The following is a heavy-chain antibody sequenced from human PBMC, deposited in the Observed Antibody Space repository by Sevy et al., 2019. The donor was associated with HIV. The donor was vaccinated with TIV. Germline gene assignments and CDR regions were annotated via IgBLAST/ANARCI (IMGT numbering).Heavy chain of an antibody. Sequence: ASVKVSCKASGGTFSSYAISWVRQAPGQGLEWMGGIIPIFGTAKYAQKFQGRVTITAEESTSTAYMELSSLRSEDAAVYYCARGSGGGPSHLYFDYWGQGTLVTVSS. J-gene: IGHJ4*02. V-gene: IGHV1-69*13. D-gene: IGHD5-12*01. CDR1: GGTFSSYA. CDR2: IIPIFGTA. CDR3: ARGSGGGPSHLYFDY.